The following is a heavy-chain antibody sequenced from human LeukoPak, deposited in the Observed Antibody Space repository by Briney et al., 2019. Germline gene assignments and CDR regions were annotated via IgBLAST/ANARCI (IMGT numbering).Heavy chain of an antibody. CDR2: ISSSSSYV. Sequence: PGGTLRLSCAASGFTFSSYGMSWVRQAPGEGLEWVSSISSSSSYVYYADSGKGRFTISRDNAKNSLYLQMNSLRAEDTAVYYCARVQAVAGTGDYFDYWGQGTLVTVSS. CDR1: GFTFSSYG. D-gene: IGHD6-19*01. V-gene: IGHV3-21*01. J-gene: IGHJ4*02. CDR3: ARVQAVAGTGDYFDY.